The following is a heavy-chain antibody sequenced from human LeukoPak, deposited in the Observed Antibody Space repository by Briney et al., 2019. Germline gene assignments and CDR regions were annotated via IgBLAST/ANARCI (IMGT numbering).Heavy chain of an antibody. V-gene: IGHV4-4*02. CDR3: ARSFSVAAAGTRGLYYFDY. Sequence: PSETLSLTCAVSGGSISSSNWWSWVRQPPGKGLEWIGEIYHSGSTNYNPSLKSRVTISVDKSKNQFSLKLSSVTAADTAVYYCARSFSVAAAGTRGLYYFDYWGQGTLVTVSS. J-gene: IGHJ4*02. CDR2: IYHSGST. CDR1: GGSISSSNW. D-gene: IGHD6-13*01.